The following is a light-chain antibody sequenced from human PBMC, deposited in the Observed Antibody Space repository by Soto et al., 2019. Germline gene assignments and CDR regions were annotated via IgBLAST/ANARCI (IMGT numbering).Light chain of an antibody. V-gene: IGKV3-15*01. J-gene: IGKJ2*01. CDR1: QSIGSN. CDR2: GAS. CDR3: QQYNNWPPYT. Sequence: EIVMTQSPATLSVSPGERATLSWRAIQSIGSNLAWYQQKPGQAPRLLIYGASTRATGIPARFSGSGSGTEFTLTISSLQSEDFAVYYCQQYNNWPPYTFGQGTKLEIK.